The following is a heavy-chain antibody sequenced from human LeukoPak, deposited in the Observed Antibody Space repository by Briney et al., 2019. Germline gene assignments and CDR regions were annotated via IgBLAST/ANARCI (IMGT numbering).Heavy chain of an antibody. CDR3: ARGHGSGSANYFDP. D-gene: IGHD3-10*01. J-gene: IGHJ5*02. CDR1: GGSISSYY. CDR2: IYYSGST. Sequence: PSETLSLTCTVSGGSISSYYWSWIRQPPGKGLEWIGYIYYSGSTNYNPSLKSRVTISVDTSKNQFSLRLSSVTAADTAVYYCARGHGSGSANYFDPWGQGTLVTVSS. V-gene: IGHV4-59*01.